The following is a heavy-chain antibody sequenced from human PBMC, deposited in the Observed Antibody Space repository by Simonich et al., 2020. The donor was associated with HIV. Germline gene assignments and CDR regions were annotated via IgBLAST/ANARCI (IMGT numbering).Heavy chain of an antibody. CDR1: GFTFSSFW. CDR2: VQQGGSEK. J-gene: IGHJ6*02. CDR3: AVAPYFQSRAIGYYGMDV. V-gene: IGHV3-7*01. D-gene: IGHD3-22*01. Sequence: EVQLVESGGGLVQPGGSLRLSCTASGFTFSSFWMTWGRQAPGKGRQWVANVQQGGSEKYYVDYVKGRFTISRDNAKKSLYLQMNSLRAEDTAVYYCAVAPYFQSRAIGYYGMDVWGQGTTVTVSS.